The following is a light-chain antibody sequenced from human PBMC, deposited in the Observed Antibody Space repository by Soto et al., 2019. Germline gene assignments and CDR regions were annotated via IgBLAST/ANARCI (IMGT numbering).Light chain of an antibody. Sequence: QSALTQPASVSGSPGQSITISCTGTSSDVGDYNYVSWYQQHPGKAPKVMIYEVSHRPSGVSNRFSGSKSGNTASLTISGLQAEDEADSYCCSYRSSSLYVFGTGTKLTVL. CDR3: CSYRSSSLYV. J-gene: IGLJ1*01. V-gene: IGLV2-14*01. CDR2: EVS. CDR1: SSDVGDYNY.